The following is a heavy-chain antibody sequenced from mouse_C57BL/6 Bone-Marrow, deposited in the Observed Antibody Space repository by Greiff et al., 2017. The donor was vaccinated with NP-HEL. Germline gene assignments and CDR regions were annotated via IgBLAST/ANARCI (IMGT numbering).Heavy chain of an antibody. V-gene: IGHV5-9-1*02. Sequence: EVKVEESGEGLVKPGGSLKLSCAASGFTFSSYAMSWVRQTPEKRLEWVAYISSGGDYIYYADTVKGRFTISRDNARNTLYLQMSSLKSEDTAMYYCTRFPAAYYFDYWGQGTTLTVSS. CDR3: TRFPAAYYFDY. CDR1: GFTFSSYA. CDR2: ISSGGDYI. J-gene: IGHJ2*01.